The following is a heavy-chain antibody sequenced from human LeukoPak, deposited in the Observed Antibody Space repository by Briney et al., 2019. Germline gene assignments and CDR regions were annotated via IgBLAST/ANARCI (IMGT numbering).Heavy chain of an antibody. J-gene: IGHJ6*04. V-gene: IGHV4-61*01. CDR2: IYYSGST. CDR1: GGSLSSGSYY. D-gene: IGHD2-15*01. Sequence: SETLSLTCTVSGGSLSSGSYYWSWIRQPPGKGLEWIGYIYYSGSTNYNPSLKSRVTISVDTSKNQFSLKLSSVTAADTAVYYCARGLGYCSGGSCYYYYGMDVWGKGTTATVSS. CDR3: ARGLGYCSGGSCYYYYGMDV.